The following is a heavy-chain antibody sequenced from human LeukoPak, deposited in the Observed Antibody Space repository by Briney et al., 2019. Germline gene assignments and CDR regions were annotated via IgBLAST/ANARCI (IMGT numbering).Heavy chain of an antibody. D-gene: IGHD1-14*01. CDR3: AQDVRMEEVPLLGPGL. Sequence: GGSLTLSCTASGFSFRKYGTHWVRQAPGKGLEWVTFIQYDDSDKFYADSVKGRFTISRDKSENTVYLQMNSLRSEDTGVYFCAQDVRMEEVPLLGPGLWGQGTLVSVTS. CDR2: IQYDDSDK. J-gene: IGHJ4*02. V-gene: IGHV3-30*02. CDR1: GFSFRKYG.